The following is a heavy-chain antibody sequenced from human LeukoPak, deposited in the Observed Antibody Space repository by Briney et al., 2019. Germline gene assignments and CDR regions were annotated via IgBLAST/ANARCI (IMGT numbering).Heavy chain of an antibody. V-gene: IGHV1-2*02. Sequence: ASVKVSCKASGYTFTGYYMHWVRQAPGQGLEWMGWINPNSGGTNYAQKFQGRVTMTRDTPISTAYMELSRLRSDDTAVYYCAGEPLGYCSGGSCYPHGMDVWGQGTTVTVSS. J-gene: IGHJ6*02. CDR1: GYTFTGYY. CDR3: AGEPLGYCSGGSCYPHGMDV. CDR2: INPNSGGT. D-gene: IGHD2-15*01.